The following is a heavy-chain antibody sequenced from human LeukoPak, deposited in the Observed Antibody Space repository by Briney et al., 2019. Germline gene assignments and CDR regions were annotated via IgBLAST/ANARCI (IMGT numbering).Heavy chain of an antibody. J-gene: IGHJ4*02. D-gene: IGHD3-22*01. CDR2: IYYSGST. CDR1: GGSISSGGYY. CDR3: ASTTIAGYYYDSSGPSYYFDY. V-gene: IGHV4-31*03. Sequence: SETLSLTCTVSGGSISSGGYYWSWIRQHPGKGLEWIGYIYYSGSTYYNPSLKSRVTISVDTSKNQFSLKLSSVTAADTAVYYCASTTIAGYYYDSSGPSYYFDYWGQGTLVTVSS.